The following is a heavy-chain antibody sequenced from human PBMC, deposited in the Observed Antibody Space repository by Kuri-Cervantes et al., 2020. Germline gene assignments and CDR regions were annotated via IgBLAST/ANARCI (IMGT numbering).Heavy chain of an antibody. J-gene: IGHJ4*02. CDR3: ARPSGNHRGQFDY. Sequence: SETLSLTCAVSGYSISSGYYWGWIRQPPGKGLEWIGSIYHSGSTYYNPSLKNRVTISVDTSKNQFSLKLSSVTAADTAVYYCARPSGNHRGQFDYWGQGTLVTVSS. CDR1: GYSISSGYY. V-gene: IGHV4-38-2*01. D-gene: IGHD1-14*01. CDR2: IYHSGST.